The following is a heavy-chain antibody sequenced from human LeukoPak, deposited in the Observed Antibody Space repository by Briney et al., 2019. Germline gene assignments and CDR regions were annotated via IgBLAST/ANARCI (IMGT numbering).Heavy chain of an antibody. V-gene: IGHV4-30-2*01. Sequence: PSETLSLTCTVSGGSISSGGYYWSWIRQPPGKGLEWIGYIYHSGSTYYNPSLKSRVTISVDRSKNQFSLKLSSVTAADTAVYYCASGGYCSSTSCPSYYYYMDVWGKGTTVTVSS. D-gene: IGHD2-2*01. CDR2: IYHSGST. CDR3: ASGGYCSSTSCPSYYYYMDV. J-gene: IGHJ6*03. CDR1: GGSISSGGYY.